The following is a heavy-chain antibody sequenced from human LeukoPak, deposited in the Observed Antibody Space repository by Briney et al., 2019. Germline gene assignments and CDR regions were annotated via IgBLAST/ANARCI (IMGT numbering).Heavy chain of an antibody. CDR2: IRYDGSNK. D-gene: IGHD2-15*01. J-gene: IGHJ4*02. V-gene: IGHV3-30*02. CDR1: GFTFSSYG. CDR3: AKVRWWYSGDLD. Sequence: PGGSLRLSCAASGFTFSSYGMHWVRQAPGKGLEWVAFIRYDGSNKYYADSVKGRFTISRDNSKNTLYLQMNSLRAEDTAVYYCAKVRWWYSGDLDWGQGNLVTVSS.